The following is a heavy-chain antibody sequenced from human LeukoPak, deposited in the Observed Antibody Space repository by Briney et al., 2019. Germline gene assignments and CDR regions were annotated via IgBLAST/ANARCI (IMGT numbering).Heavy chain of an antibody. CDR3: ARAPLDIVATIGNWFDP. CDR2: IYHSGST. CDR1: GGSISSGGYY. Sequence: SETLSLTCSVSGGSISSGGYYWSWIRQPPEKGLEWIGYIYHSGSTYYNPSLKSRVTISVDRSKNQFSLKLSSVTAADTAVYYCARAPLDIVATIGNWFDPWGQGTLVTVSS. V-gene: IGHV4-30-2*01. D-gene: IGHD5-12*01. J-gene: IGHJ5*02.